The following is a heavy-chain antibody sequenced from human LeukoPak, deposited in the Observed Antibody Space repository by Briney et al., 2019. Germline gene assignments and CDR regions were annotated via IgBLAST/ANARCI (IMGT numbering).Heavy chain of an antibody. CDR3: VRHGLGSSWFGFDY. J-gene: IGHJ4*02. V-gene: IGHV5-51*01. CDR1: GYSFTSYW. CDR2: IYPGDSDP. D-gene: IGHD6-13*01. Sequence: GESLKISCKGSGYSFTSYWIGWVLQMPGKGLEWMGIIYPGDSDPRYSPSFQGQVTISADKSISTAYLQWSSLEASDSAMYYCVRHGLGSSWFGFDYWGQGTLVTVSS.